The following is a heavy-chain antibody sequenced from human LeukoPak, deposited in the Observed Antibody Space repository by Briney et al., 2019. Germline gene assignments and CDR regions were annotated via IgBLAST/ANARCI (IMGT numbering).Heavy chain of an antibody. CDR2: ISSSGSTI. Sequence: GGSLRLSCAASGFTFSSYEMNWVRQAPGKGLEWVSYISSSGSTIYYADSVKGRFTISRDNAENSLYLQMNSLRAEDTAVYYCARGAYTAAGSHPSYYYYYGMDVWGQGTTVTVSS. V-gene: IGHV3-48*03. CDR3: ARGAYTAAGSHPSYYYYYGMDV. J-gene: IGHJ6*02. CDR1: GFTFSSYE. D-gene: IGHD6-13*01.